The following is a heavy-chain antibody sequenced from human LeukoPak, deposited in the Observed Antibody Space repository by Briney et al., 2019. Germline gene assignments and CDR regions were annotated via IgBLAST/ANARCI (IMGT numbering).Heavy chain of an antibody. CDR3: ARESARGVTYY. CDR1: GFTVSSNY. V-gene: IGHV3-66*01. J-gene: IGHJ4*02. CDR2: IYSGGST. Sequence: QPGGSLRLSCAASGFTVSSNYMSWVRQAPGKGLEWVSDIYSGGSTYYADSVKGRFTISRDNSKNTLYLQTNSLRAEDTAVYYCARESARGVTYYWGQGTLVTVSS. D-gene: IGHD3-10*01.